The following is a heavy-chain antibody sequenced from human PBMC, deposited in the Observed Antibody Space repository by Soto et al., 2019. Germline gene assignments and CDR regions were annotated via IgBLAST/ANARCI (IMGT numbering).Heavy chain of an antibody. V-gene: IGHV3-48*02. CDR1: GFTCSSYS. J-gene: IGHJ6*02. D-gene: IGHD6-19*01. CDR2: ISSSSSTI. CDR3: ARAHALIAMADTYYYYGMDV. Sequence: GSLRLSCAASGFTCSSYSRNWVRQAPGKGLEWVSYISSSSSTIYYADSVKGRFTISRDNAKNSLYLQMNSLRDEDTAVYYCARAHALIAMADTYYYYGMDVWGQGTTVTVSS.